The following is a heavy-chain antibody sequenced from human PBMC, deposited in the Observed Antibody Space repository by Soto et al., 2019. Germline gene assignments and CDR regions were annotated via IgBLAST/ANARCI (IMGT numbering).Heavy chain of an antibody. CDR1: GFTFSSYW. V-gene: IGHV3-20*04. Sequence: PGGSLRLSCGASGFTFSSYWMRWVRQAPGKGLEWLSYISWNGDRKYYVDSVKGRFTISRDNAKNSLYLQMNSLRAEDTALYYCASDLPLDVWGQGTTVTVSS. J-gene: IGHJ6*02. CDR2: ISWNGDRK. CDR3: ASDLPLDV.